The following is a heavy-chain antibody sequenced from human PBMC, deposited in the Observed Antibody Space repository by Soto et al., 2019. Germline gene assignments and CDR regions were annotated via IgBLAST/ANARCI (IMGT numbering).Heavy chain of an antibody. J-gene: IGHJ4*02. CDR1: GGSISGGKW. Sequence: QVQLQESGPGLVKPSGTLSLTCAVSGGSISGGKWWSWVRQPPGKGLEWIGEISHSGSTGYNPSLQSRVTLSVDTSKNQFSLKVNSVTAAATAVYYCTRNGDWNFDYWGQGALVTVSS. V-gene: IGHV4-4*02. CDR3: TRNGDWNFDY. CDR2: ISHSGST. D-gene: IGHD4-17*01.